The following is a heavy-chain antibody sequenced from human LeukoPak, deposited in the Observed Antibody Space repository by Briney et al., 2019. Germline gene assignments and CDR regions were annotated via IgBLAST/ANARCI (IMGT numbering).Heavy chain of an antibody. Sequence: GGSLRLSCAASGFTFSSYGMPWVRQAPGKGLEWVAFIRYDGSNKYYADSVKGRFTISRDNSKNTLYLQMNSLRAEDTAVYYCAKTPKTRHGDYVDYWGQGTLVTVSS. V-gene: IGHV3-30*02. CDR1: GFTFSSYG. CDR3: AKTPKTRHGDYVDY. CDR2: IRYDGSNK. J-gene: IGHJ4*02. D-gene: IGHD4-17*01.